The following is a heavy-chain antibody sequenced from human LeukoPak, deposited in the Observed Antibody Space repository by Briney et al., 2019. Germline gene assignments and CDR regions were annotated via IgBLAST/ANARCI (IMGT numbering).Heavy chain of an antibody. CDR1: GFTFSTFG. D-gene: IGHD5-24*01. J-gene: IGHJ4*02. CDR2: ISYDGSNK. CDR3: AREGQMYYFDY. Sequence: PGGTLRLSCAASGFTFSTFGMHWVRQAPGHGLESVAFISYDGSNKYYADSVKHRFIVSRDNSKNKLYLQMNSLRGEYTAVYFCAREGQMYYFDYWGQGTLVTVSS. V-gene: IGHV3-30*03.